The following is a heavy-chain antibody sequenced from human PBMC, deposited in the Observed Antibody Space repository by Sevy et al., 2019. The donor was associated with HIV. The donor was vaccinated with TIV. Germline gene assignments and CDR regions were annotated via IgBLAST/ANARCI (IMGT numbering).Heavy chain of an antibody. CDR1: GFTFSSYA. CDR2: ISYDGSNK. Sequence: GVSLRLSCAASGFTFSSYAMHWVRQAPGKGLEWVAVISYDGSNKYYADSVKGRFTISRDNSKNTLYLQMNSLRAEDTAVYYCASGNWNDKNWFDPWGQGTLVTVSS. D-gene: IGHD1-1*01. CDR3: ASGNWNDKNWFDP. J-gene: IGHJ5*02. V-gene: IGHV3-30-3*01.